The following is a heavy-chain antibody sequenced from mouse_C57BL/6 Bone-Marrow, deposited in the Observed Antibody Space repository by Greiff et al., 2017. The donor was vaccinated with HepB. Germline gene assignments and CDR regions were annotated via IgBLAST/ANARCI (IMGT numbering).Heavy chain of an antibody. Sequence: ESGPGLVKPSQSLSLTCSVTGYSITSGYYWNWIRQFPGNKLEWMGYISYDGSNNYNPSLKNRISITRDTSKNQFFLKLNSATTEDTATYYCARITTVPYYAMDYWGQGTSVTVSS. CDR1: GYSITSGYY. CDR2: ISYDGSN. CDR3: ARITTVPYYAMDY. J-gene: IGHJ4*01. V-gene: IGHV3-6*01. D-gene: IGHD1-1*01.